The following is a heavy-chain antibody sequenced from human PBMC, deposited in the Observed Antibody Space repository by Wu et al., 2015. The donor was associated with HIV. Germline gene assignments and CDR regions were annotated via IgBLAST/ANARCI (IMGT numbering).Heavy chain of an antibody. Sequence: QVQLVQSGAEVKKPGSSVRVSCKASGGTFSSYAFSWVRQAPGQGLEWMGGIIPIFGTTDYAQSFQGRLTITAGESTNTVYMELSSLRPDDTAVYYCARNVVGSIGGGYTYYGMDVWGQGTTVTVSS. CDR1: GGTFSSYA. CDR3: ARNVVGSIGGGYTYYGMDV. CDR2: IIPIFGTT. J-gene: IGHJ6*02. D-gene: IGHD2-15*01. V-gene: IGHV1-69*12.